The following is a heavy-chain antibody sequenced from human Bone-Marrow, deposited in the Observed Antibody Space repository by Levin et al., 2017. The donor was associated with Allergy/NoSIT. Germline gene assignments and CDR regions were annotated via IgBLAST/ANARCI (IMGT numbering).Heavy chain of an antibody. J-gene: IGHJ4*02. Sequence: AGGSLRLSCAASGFTFSSYAMTWVRQAPGKGLEWVASISASGGSTLFADLVKGRFIISRDNSKNTLYLQMNSLRVEDTAVDLCAKDLDGSLSSYYRYWGQGTLVTVAP. V-gene: IGHV3-23*01. CDR3: AKDLDGSLSSYYRY. CDR2: ISASGGST. CDR1: GFTFSSYA. D-gene: IGHD3-3*01.